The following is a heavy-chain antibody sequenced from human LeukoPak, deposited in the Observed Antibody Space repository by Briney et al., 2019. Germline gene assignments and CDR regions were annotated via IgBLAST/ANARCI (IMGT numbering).Heavy chain of an antibody. Sequence: PGGSLRLSCAASGFTFGSYWMHWVCQAPGKGLVWVSRINTDGGDTIYADSVKGRFTISRDNAKNTLFLQMNSLRAEDAAVYYCARDEKIVGASGQDYWGQGTLVTVSS. CDR2: INTDGGDT. CDR1: GFTFGSYW. CDR3: ARDEKIVGASGQDY. D-gene: IGHD1-26*01. V-gene: IGHV3-74*01. J-gene: IGHJ4*02.